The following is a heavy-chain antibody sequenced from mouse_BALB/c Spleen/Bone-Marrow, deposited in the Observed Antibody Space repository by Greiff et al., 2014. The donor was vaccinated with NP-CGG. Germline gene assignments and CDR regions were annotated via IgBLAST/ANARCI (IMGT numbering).Heavy chain of an antibody. J-gene: IGHJ4*01. Sequence: VQLQESGAELVRPGVSVKISCKGSGYTFTDYAMHWMKQSHAKSLEWIGVISTYYGDASYNQKFKGKATMTVDKSSSTAYMELARLTSEDSAIYYCASGNYYYAMDYWGQGTSVTVSS. CDR2: ISTYYGDA. D-gene: IGHD2-1*01. V-gene: IGHV1S137*01. CDR1: GYTFTDYA. CDR3: ASGNYYYAMDY.